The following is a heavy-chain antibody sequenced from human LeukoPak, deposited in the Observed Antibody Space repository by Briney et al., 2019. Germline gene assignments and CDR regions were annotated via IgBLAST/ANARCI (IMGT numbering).Heavy chain of an antibody. J-gene: IGHJ6*02. D-gene: IGHD3-10*01. CDR3: ARGFGELMDV. CDR2: INPNSADT. CDR1: GYIFTTYY. V-gene: IGHV1-2*02. Sequence: GASVKVSCKASGYIFTTYYMYWVRQAPGQGLEWMGWINPNSADTKYAQKFQGRVTMTRDTSISTAYMDLSRLRSDDTAVYYCARGFGELMDVWGQGTTVTVSS.